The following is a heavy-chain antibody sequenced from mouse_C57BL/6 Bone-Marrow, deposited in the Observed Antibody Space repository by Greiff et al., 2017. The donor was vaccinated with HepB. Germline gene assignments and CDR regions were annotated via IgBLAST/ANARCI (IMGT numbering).Heavy chain of an antibody. V-gene: IGHV5-4*01. CDR1: GFTFSSYA. CDR2: ISDGGSYT. Sequence: EVQLQESGGGLVKPGGSLKLSCAASGFTFSSYAMSWVRQTPEKRLEWVATISDGGSYTYYPDNVKGRFTISRDNAKNNLYLQMSHLKSEDTAMYYCARDRGPKLALYALDYWGQGTSVTVSS. CDR3: ARDRGPKLALYALDY. D-gene: IGHD1-3*01. J-gene: IGHJ4*01.